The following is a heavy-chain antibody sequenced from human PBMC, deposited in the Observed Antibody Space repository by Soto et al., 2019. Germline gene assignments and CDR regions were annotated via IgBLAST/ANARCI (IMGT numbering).Heavy chain of an antibody. Sequence: SQTLSLTCTVSGGSISSYHWSWIRQPPGKGLEWIGYIYYSGSTNYNPSLKSRVTISVDTSKNQFSLKLSSVTSADTAVYYCARDLWGYCGTDCYPLDVWGQGTTVTVS. CDR1: GGSISSYH. CDR3: ARDLWGYCGTDCYPLDV. CDR2: IYYSGST. D-gene: IGHD2-21*02. V-gene: IGHV4-59*01. J-gene: IGHJ6*02.